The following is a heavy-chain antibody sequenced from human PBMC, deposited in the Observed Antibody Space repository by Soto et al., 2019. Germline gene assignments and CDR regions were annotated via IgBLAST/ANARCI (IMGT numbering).Heavy chain of an antibody. CDR2: FSASGGGT. CDR1: GFTFSSYA. V-gene: IGHV3-23*01. D-gene: IGHD2-15*01. J-gene: IGHJ4*02. Sequence: EVQLLESGGGLVQPGGSLRLSCAASGFTFSSYAMSWVRQAPGKGLAWVSAFSASGGGTFYADSVQGRFTVSRDNSKNALYLEVNSLRAEDTAVYYGAKRSLAAAVFDYWGQGTLVTVSS. CDR3: AKRSLAAAVFDY.